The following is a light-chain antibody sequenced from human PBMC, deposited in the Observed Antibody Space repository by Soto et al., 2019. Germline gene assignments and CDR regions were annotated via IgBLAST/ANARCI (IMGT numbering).Light chain of an antibody. Sequence: EIVMTQSPATLSVSPGERATLSCRASQSVSSNLAWYQQKPGQAPRLLIYGASTRATGISARSSGSGSGTEFTLTISSLQSEDFAVYYCQQYNNWPLTFGGGTKVEIK. CDR1: QSVSSN. CDR3: QQYNNWPLT. CDR2: GAS. J-gene: IGKJ4*01. V-gene: IGKV3-15*01.